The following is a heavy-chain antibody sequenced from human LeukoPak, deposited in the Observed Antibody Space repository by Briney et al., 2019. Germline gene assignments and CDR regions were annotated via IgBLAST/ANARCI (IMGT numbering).Heavy chain of an antibody. CDR2: IYYSGST. CDR3: AGGGDHYGSGFIDY. V-gene: IGHV4-31*03. J-gene: IGHJ4*02. CDR1: GGSISSGGYY. Sequence: SETLSLTCTVSGGSISSGGYYWSWIRQHPGKGLEWIGYIYYSGSTYYNPSLKSRVTISVDTSKNQFSLKLSSVTAADTAVYYCAGGGDHYGSGFIDYWGQGTLVTVSS. D-gene: IGHD3-10*01.